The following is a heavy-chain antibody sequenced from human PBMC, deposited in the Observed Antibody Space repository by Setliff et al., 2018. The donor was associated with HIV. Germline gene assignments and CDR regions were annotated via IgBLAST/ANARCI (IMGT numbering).Heavy chain of an antibody. V-gene: IGHV4-61*09. D-gene: IGHD2-2*01. Sequence: PSETLSLTCTVSGGSIISEISWWAWIRQPAGKGPEWLGQIYMRGGTDYNPSLEGRVTISVDTSKNQFSLKLSSVTAADTAVYYCARDFCSSTTCTNWFHPWGQGTLVTVSS. J-gene: IGHJ5*02. CDR2: IYMRGGT. CDR3: ARDFCSSTTCTNWFHP. CDR1: GGSIISEISW.